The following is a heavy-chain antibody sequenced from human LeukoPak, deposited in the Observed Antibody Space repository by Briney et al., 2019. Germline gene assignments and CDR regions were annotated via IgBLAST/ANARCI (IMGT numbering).Heavy chain of an antibody. CDR2: TYYRSKWYN. V-gene: IGHV6-1*01. D-gene: IGHD1-1*01. J-gene: IGHJ4*02. CDR1: GDSVSSNSAA. CDR3: ARDRAPKLEPAQLYYFDY. Sequence: SQTLSLTCAISGDSVSSNSAAWNWIRQSPSRGLEWLGRTYYRSKWYNDYAVSVKSRITINPDTSKNQFSLQLNSVTPEDTAVYYCARDRAPKLEPAQLYYFDYWGQGTLVTVSS.